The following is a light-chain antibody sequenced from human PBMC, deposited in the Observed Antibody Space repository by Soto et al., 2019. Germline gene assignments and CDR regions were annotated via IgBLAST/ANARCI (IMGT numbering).Light chain of an antibody. CDR3: QQYGSSPPT. Sequence: EIVLTQSPGTLSLSPGERATLSCRASQSVSSNYLAWYQRKPGQAPRLLIYGASSRAIDLPNRFSGSGPGTDFTLTITRLEPEDFAVYYCQQYGSSPPTFGQGTKVEI. CDR1: QSVSSNY. CDR2: GAS. V-gene: IGKV3-20*01. J-gene: IGKJ1*01.